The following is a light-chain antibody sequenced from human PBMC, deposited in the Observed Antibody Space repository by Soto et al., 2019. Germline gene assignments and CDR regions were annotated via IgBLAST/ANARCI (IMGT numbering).Light chain of an antibody. CDR2: EDN. CDR3: QSYDSSSWV. V-gene: IGLV6-57*01. J-gene: IGLJ3*02. Sequence: NFMLTRPHSVSESPGKTVTISCTRSSGSIASNYVHWYQQRPGSSPTTVIYEDNQRPSGVPDRFSGSIDSSSNSASLTISGLKTEDEADYYCQSYDSSSWVFGGGTKLTVL. CDR1: SGSIASNY.